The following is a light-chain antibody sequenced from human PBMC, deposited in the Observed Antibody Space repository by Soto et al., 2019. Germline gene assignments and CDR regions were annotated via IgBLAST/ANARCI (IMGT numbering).Light chain of an antibody. Sequence: EIVMTHSPAPLSVSPGARATLSCRAIQSVSSNLARYQQKPGQTPRLLIYGASTRATGIPARFSGSGSGTEFTLTTSSVQSVICAVYDYQQYDYWRAYTFGLRTEL. CDR2: GAS. J-gene: IGKJ2*01. CDR1: QSVSSN. CDR3: QQYDYWRAYT. V-gene: IGKV3-15*01.